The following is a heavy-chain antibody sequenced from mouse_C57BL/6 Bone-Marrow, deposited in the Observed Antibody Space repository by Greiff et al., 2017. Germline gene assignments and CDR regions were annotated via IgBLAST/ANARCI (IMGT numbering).Heavy chain of an antibody. CDR1: GFTFSSYA. CDR2: ISDGGSYT. V-gene: IGHV5-4*03. Sequence: EVKLVESGGGLVKPGGSLNLSCAASGFTFSSYAMSWVRQTPEKRLEWVATISDGGSYTYYPDNVKGRFTISRDNAKNNLYLQMSHLKSEDTAMYYCARRWFAYWGQGTLVTVSA. CDR3: ARRWFAY. J-gene: IGHJ3*01.